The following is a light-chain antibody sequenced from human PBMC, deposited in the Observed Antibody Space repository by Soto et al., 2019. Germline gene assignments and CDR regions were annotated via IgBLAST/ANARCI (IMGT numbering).Light chain of an antibody. J-gene: IGKJ3*01. CDR3: QQYGSSPLT. CDR2: GAS. CDR1: QSVSSSF. V-gene: IGKV3-20*01. Sequence: EIVLTQSPGTLSLSPGERATLSCRASQSVSSSFLAWYQQKPGQAPRLLIYGASSRATGIPDRFRGSGSGTDFTXTISRLEPEDVAVYYCQQYGSSPLT.